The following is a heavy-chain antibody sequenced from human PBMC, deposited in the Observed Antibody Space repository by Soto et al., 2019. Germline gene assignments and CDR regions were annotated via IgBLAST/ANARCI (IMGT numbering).Heavy chain of an antibody. V-gene: IGHV1-69*01. Sequence: QVQLVQSGAEVKKPGSSVKVSCKASGGIFSSYAISWLRQAPGQGLEWMGAVIPILGQAYYAQDLQDRVSITADESTRTTYIELSSLRSEDTAVYFCARVGGIGAPPGTDFWGQGTLVPVS. CDR3: ARVGGIGAPPGTDF. D-gene: IGHD6-6*01. CDR1: GGIFSSYA. CDR2: VIPILGQA. J-gene: IGHJ4*02.